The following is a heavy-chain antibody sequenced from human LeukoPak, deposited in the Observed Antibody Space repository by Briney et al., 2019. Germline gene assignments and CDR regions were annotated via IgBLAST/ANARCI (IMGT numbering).Heavy chain of an antibody. V-gene: IGHV4-59*01. Sequence: PSETLSLTCTVAGGSISIYYWSWIRQPPGKGLEWIVYIYYSGSTNYNPSLKSRVTISVDTSKNQFSLKLSSVTAADTAVYYCARDIAVAGTYYYYMDVWGKGTTVTVSS. CDR2: IYYSGST. CDR3: ARDIAVAGTYYYYMDV. D-gene: IGHD6-19*01. J-gene: IGHJ6*03. CDR1: GGSISIYY.